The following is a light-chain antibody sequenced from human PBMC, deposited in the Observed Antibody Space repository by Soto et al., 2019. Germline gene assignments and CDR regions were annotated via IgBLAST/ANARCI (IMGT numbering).Light chain of an antibody. CDR1: QTISYY. Sequence: SSLSESVRDTVTLTCRASQTISYYLNWYQQKPGKVPKLLIYAASGLQSGVPSRFRGSGSGTDFTLTINRLQPEDFATYDCQHSERGPPTFGQGIMVHIK. CDR2: AAS. V-gene: IGKV1-39*01. J-gene: IGKJ1*01. CDR3: QHSERGPPT.